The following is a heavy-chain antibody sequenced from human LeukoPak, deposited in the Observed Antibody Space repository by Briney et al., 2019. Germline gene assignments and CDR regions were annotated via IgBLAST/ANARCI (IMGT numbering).Heavy chain of an antibody. CDR2: IKTKTDGGTT. CDR3: STTHYNFGDLDH. D-gene: IGHD3/OR15-3a*01. CDR1: GFIFSSAW. J-gene: IGHJ4*02. Sequence: GGSLRLSCAASGFIFSSAWMSWVRQAPGKGLEWVGHIKTKTDGGTTDYAAPVKGRFTISRDDSKNTVYLQMNSLKTEDTAVYYCSTTHYNFGDLDHWGQGTLVTVSS. V-gene: IGHV3-15*01.